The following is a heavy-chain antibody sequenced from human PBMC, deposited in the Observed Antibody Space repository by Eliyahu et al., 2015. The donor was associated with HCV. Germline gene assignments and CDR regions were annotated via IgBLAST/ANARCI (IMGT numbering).Heavy chain of an antibody. CDR1: GFSFXHYX. D-gene: IGHD3-9*01. CDR3: GRVAGWDYDILSRSYTGGQDAFDV. CDR2: IWYDGSNK. V-gene: IGHV3-33*01. Sequence: QVQLVQSGGGVVQPGRSLRLSCAASGFSFXHYXMXWVRRAPGKGLEGVAVIWYDGSNKYYADSVKGRFTISRDNSKNTLYLQMNNLRADDTAVYYCGRVAGWDYDILSRSYTGGQDAFDVWGQGAMVTVSS. J-gene: IGHJ3*01.